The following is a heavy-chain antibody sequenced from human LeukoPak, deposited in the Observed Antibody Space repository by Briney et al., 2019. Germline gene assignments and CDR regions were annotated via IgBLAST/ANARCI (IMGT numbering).Heavy chain of an antibody. CDR2: ISSDGSNK. CDR1: GFSFSTFA. CDR3: ARVSAGFDY. V-gene: IGHV3-30*04. Sequence: GRSLRLSCAASGFSFSTFAMHWVRQAPGKVLEWVTLISSDGSNKYYADSVRGRFTISRDNSKNTLYLQMNSLRLDETAVYYCARVSAGFDYWGKGALVTVSS. J-gene: IGHJ4*02.